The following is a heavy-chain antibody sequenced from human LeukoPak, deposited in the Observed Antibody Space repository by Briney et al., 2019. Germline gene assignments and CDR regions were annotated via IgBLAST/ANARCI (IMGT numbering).Heavy chain of an antibody. Sequence: GGSLRLSCAASGFTFSEYYMDWVRQAPGKGLEWVANIKYDGSEKYYVDSVRGRFTISRDNAKNSLYLQMNSLTPEDTAVYFCAKDCSGGSCYDYWGQGTLVTVSS. CDR3: AKDCSGGSCYDY. J-gene: IGHJ4*02. CDR1: GFTFSEYY. D-gene: IGHD2-15*01. V-gene: IGHV3-7*04. CDR2: IKYDGSEK.